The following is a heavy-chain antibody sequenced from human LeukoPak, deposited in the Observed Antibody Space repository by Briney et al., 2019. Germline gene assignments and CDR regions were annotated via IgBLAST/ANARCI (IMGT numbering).Heavy chain of an antibody. J-gene: IGHJ4*02. V-gene: IGHV3-11*04. CDR1: GLTLGDYY. Sequence: PGGSLTLACAISGLTLGDYYIGWARHARGKGLEWVSYISSSGSTIYYADSVKGPFTISRDKAKNSLYLQMNSLRAEATAVYYCARVPSVGYYYDSCGTIDYWGQGTLVTVS. CDR2: ISSSGSTI. D-gene: IGHD3-22*01. CDR3: ARVPSVGYYYDSCGTIDY.